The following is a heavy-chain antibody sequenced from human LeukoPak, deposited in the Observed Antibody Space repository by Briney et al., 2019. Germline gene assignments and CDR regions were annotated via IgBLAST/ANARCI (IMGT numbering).Heavy chain of an antibody. J-gene: IGHJ4*02. CDR1: GYTFTGNY. CDR2: INANSGGT. Sequence: GASVKVSCKASGYTFTGNYMHWVRQAPGQGLEWMGWINANSGGTDYAQKFQNRVTMTRDTSISTAYMELSRLRSDDTAVYYCARDGHGGNSFDYWGQGTLVTVSS. CDR3: ARDGHGGNSFDY. D-gene: IGHD4-23*01. V-gene: IGHV1-2*02.